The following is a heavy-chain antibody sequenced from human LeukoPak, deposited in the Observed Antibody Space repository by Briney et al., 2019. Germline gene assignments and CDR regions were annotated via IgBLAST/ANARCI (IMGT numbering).Heavy chain of an antibody. D-gene: IGHD2-2*03. V-gene: IGHV3-23*01. J-gene: IGHJ4*02. Sequence: GGSLRLSCAASGFTFSSYAMSWVRQAPGKGLEWVSAISGSGGSTYYADSVKGQFTISRDNSKNTLYLQMNSLRAEDTAVYYCAKNGYCSSTSCPDPDYWGQGTLVTVSS. CDR1: GFTFSSYA. CDR2: ISGSGGST. CDR3: AKNGYCSSTSCPDPDY.